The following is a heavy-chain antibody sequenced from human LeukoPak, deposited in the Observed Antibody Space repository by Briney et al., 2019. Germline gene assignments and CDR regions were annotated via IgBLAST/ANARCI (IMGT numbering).Heavy chain of an antibody. Sequence: VASVKVSCKASGYTFTGYYIHWVRQAPGQGLEWMGWINADNGGTLYAERFQGRVTMTRDTSISTAYMELSRLTSDDTALYESARGHCINSICRTLGAWGREALVTVAS. V-gene: IGHV1-2*02. J-gene: IGHJ5*02. CDR1: GYTFTGYY. D-gene: IGHD2-8*01. CDR3: ARGHCINSICRTLGA. CDR2: INADNGGT.